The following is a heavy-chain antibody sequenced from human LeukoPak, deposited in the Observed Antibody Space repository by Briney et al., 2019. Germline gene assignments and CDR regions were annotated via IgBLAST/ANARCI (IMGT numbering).Heavy chain of an antibody. Sequence: PGGSLRLSCVASGFRFSVYGMHWVRQAPGKGLEWVAFIQYDGSNTYYTDSVKGRFTLSRDNSQKTLYLQMKSLRPEDTAVYYCAKDGLYSSKWSASFDHWGQGMLVTVSP. J-gene: IGHJ4*02. CDR2: IQYDGSNT. CDR3: AKDGLYSSKWSASFDH. V-gene: IGHV3-30*02. D-gene: IGHD6-13*01. CDR1: GFRFSVYG.